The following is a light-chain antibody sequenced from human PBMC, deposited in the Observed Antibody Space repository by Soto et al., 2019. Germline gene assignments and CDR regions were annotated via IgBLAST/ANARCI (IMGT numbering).Light chain of an antibody. J-gene: IGKJ1*01. CDR1: QSIGGY. V-gene: IGKV1-39*01. CDR3: QQSSSFPWT. Sequence: DIPMTQSPSSLSASVGDRVNITCRASQSIGGYLNWYQQKAGRAPNLLIYAAATLQGGVPSRFSGTGSGTDFTPTISSLQPEDVATYHCQQSSSFPWTFGQGTKVEMK. CDR2: AAA.